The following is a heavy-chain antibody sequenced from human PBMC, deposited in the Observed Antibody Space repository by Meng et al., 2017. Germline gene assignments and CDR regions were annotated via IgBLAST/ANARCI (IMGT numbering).Heavy chain of an antibody. Sequence: QVRLQESGPGLVRPSETLSLTCTVSGGSVSSGGYYWSWIRQPPGKGLGWIGYIYYSGSTYYNPSLKSRVTISVDTSKNQFSLKLSSVTAADTAVYYCAGERGYSYGYVYWGQGTLVTVSS. J-gene: IGHJ4*02. CDR2: IYYSGST. CDR3: AGERGYSYGYVY. CDR1: GGSVSSGGYY. V-gene: IGHV4-31*03. D-gene: IGHD5-18*01.